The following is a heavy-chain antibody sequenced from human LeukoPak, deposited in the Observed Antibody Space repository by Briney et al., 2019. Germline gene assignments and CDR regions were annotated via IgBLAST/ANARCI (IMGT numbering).Heavy chain of an antibody. D-gene: IGHD1-26*01. CDR1: GFTFNSYW. V-gene: IGHV3-7*03. CDR2: INQDGSQK. Sequence: GGSLRLSCAASGFTFNSYWMTWVRQAPGKGLEWVASINQDGSQKYYVESLKGRFTISRDNSKNTLYLQMNSLRAEDTAVYYCAKGDTTWELPHDYWGQGTLVTVSS. J-gene: IGHJ4*02. CDR3: AKGDTTWELPHDY.